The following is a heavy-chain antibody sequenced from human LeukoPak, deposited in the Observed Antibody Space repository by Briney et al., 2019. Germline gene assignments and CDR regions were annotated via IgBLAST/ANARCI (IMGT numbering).Heavy chain of an antibody. J-gene: IGHJ4*02. CDR1: GFTFSSYA. CDR3: ARDPWDY. V-gene: IGHV3-11*01. Sequence: GGSLRLFCAASGFTFSSYAMIWVRQAPGKGLEWLSYISNSGSAKYYADSVKGRFTVSRDNAKNSLYLQMNSLRAEDTAVYYCARDPWDYWGQGTLVTVSS. CDR2: ISNSGSAK.